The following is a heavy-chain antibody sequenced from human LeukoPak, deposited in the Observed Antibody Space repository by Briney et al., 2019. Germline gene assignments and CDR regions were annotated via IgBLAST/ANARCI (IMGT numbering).Heavy chain of an antibody. V-gene: IGHV4-39*07. CDR2: IFYTGKT. J-gene: IGHJ4*02. CDR1: GGSVYTSDYY. Sequence: SETLSLTCTVSGGSVYTSDYYWGWVRQPPGKGPEWIGDIFYTGKTNYNPSLKSRVSISIDTSKNQFSLKLSSVTAADTAVYYCARGYDFHDSWGQGTLVTVSS. CDR3: ARGYDFHDS. D-gene: IGHD5-12*01.